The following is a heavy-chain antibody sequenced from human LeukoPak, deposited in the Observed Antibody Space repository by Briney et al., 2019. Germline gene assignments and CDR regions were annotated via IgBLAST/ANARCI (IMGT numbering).Heavy chain of an antibody. J-gene: IGHJ5*02. Sequence: SETLSLTCAVYGGSFSGYYWSWIRQPPGKGLEWIGEINHSGSTNYNPSLKSRVTISADTSKNQFSLKLSSVTAADTAVYYCVRGRYSSGWFKDKNWFDPWGQGIPVTVSS. CDR2: INHSGST. V-gene: IGHV4-34*01. CDR1: GGSFSGYY. D-gene: IGHD6-19*01. CDR3: VRGRYSSGWFKDKNWFDP.